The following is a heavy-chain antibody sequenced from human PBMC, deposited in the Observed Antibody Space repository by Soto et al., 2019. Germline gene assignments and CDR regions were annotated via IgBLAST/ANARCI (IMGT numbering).Heavy chain of an antibody. CDR2: INHSGST. CDR3: ARFRKTFIAARQVGFDY. CDR1: GGSFSGYY. Sequence: SETLSLTCAVYGGSFSGYYWSWIRQPPGKGLEWIGEINHSGSTNYSPSLKSRVTISVDTSKNQFSLKLSSVTAADTAVYYCARFRKTFIAARQVGFDYWGQGTLVTVSS. V-gene: IGHV4-34*01. D-gene: IGHD6-6*01. J-gene: IGHJ4*02.